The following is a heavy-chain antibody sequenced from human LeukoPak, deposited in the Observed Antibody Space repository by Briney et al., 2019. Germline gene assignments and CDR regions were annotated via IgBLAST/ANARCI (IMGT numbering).Heavy chain of an antibody. J-gene: IGHJ6*03. V-gene: IGHV1-18*01. Sequence: ASVKVSCKASGYTFTSYGISWVRQAPGQGLEWMGWISAYNGNTNYAQKLQGRVTMTTDTSTSTAYMELRSLRSDDTAVYYCARVGPSIPPLEWLSLYYYYYMDVWGKGTTVTVSS. D-gene: IGHD3-3*01. CDR2: ISAYNGNT. CDR1: GYTFTSYG. CDR3: ARVGPSIPPLEWLSLYYYYYMDV.